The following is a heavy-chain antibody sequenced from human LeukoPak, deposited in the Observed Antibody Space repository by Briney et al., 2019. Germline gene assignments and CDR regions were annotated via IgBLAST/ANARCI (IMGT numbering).Heavy chain of an antibody. CDR3: AKEGTPQVSTWYDL. CDR1: GFTLSSYG. V-gene: IGHV3-30*18. Sequence: GGSLRLSCAASGFTLSSYGMHWVRQAPGKGLEWVAVISYEGGTQHYADSVKGRFIISRDNPRNTLYLQMNILRTEDTAVYYCAKEGTPQVSTWYDLWGQGTQVTVSS. CDR2: ISYEGGTQ. D-gene: IGHD3-10*01. J-gene: IGHJ5*02.